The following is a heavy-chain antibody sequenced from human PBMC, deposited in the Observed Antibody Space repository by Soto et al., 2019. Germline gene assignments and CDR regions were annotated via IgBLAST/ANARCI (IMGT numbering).Heavy chain of an antibody. CDR1: GGSISSGGHY. Sequence: QVQLQESGPGLVKPSQTLSLTCTVSGGSISSGGHYWSWIRQHPGKGLEWIGYNYYSGSIYNPSLKSRVTISVDTSKNQFSLKLSSVTAADTAVYYCASSSSGVVHWGQGTLVTVSS. J-gene: IGHJ4*02. D-gene: IGHD6-19*01. CDR2: NYYSGS. V-gene: IGHV4-31*03. CDR3: ASSSSGVVH.